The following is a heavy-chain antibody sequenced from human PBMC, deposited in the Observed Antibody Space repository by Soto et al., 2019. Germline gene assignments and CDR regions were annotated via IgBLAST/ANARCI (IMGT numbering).Heavy chain of an antibody. CDR3: ASFYCSGGSCRTSRSAFDI. Sequence: GGSLRLSCAASGFTFSSYGMHWVRQAPGKGLEWVAVIWYDGSNKYYADSVKGRFTISRDNSKNTLYLQMNSLRAEDTAVYYCASFYCSGGSCRTSRSAFDIWGQGTMVTVSS. J-gene: IGHJ3*02. CDR2: IWYDGSNK. V-gene: IGHV3-33*01. CDR1: GFTFSSYG. D-gene: IGHD2-15*01.